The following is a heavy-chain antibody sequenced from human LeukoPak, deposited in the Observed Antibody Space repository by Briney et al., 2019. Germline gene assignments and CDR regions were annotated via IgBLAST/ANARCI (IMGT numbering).Heavy chain of an antibody. V-gene: IGHV3-21*01. CDR1: GFTFSGYS. CDR3: ARRGVLQDAFDI. Sequence: GGSLRLSCEASGFTFSGYSMNWVRQAPGKGLEWVSSIDSSSNYIYYADSLKGRFIISRDNAKNTMFLQMNSLRAEDTAVYYCARRGVLQDAFDIWGQGTMVTVSS. J-gene: IGHJ3*02. D-gene: IGHD3-10*01. CDR2: IDSSSNYI.